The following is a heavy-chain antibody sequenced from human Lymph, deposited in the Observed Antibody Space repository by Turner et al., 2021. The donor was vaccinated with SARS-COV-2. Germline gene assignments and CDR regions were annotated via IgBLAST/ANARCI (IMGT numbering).Heavy chain of an antibody. CDR3: ARAAQLTVWFDP. Sequence: QVQLVQSGAEVKKPGASVKFSCMASGYTFTRYVINWVRQATGQGLEWMGWMDTNSGNTGYAQKFQGRVTMTRNTSISTAYMELSSLRAEDTAVYDCARAAQLTVWFDPWGQGTLVTVSS. CDR1: GYTFTRYV. J-gene: IGHJ5*02. V-gene: IGHV1-8*01. CDR2: MDTNSGNT. D-gene: IGHD6-25*01.